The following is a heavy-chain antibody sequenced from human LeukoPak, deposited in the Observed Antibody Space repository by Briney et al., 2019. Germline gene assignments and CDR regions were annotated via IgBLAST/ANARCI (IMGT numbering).Heavy chain of an antibody. V-gene: IGHV1-2*02. D-gene: IGHD3-3*01. J-gene: IGHJ4*02. Sequence: ASVKVSCKASGYTFTGYYMHWVRQAPGQGLEWMGWINPNSGGTNYAQKFQGRVTMTRDTSISTAYMELSRLRSDDTAVYYCARDDFWSGHPFDYWGQGTLVTVSS. CDR1: GYTFTGYY. CDR3: ARDDFWSGHPFDY. CDR2: INPNSGGT.